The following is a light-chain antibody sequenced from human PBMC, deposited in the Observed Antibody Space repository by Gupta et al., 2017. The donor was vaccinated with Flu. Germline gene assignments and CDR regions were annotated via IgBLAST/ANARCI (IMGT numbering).Light chain of an antibody. V-gene: IGKV3-11*01. CDR1: QSVSSY. Sequence: EIVLTQSPATLSLSPGERATLSCRASQSVSSYLAWYQQKPGQAPRLLIYDASNRDTGIPARFSGSGYGTDFTLTISSLEPEDFAVYYCQQRSNWPEITFGGGTKVEMK. J-gene: IGKJ4*01. CDR3: QQRSNWPEIT. CDR2: DAS.